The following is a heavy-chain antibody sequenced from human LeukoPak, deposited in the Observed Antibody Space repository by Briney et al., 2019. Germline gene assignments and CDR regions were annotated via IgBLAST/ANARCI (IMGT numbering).Heavy chain of an antibody. CDR3: ARSIVVAGIVSDYYYYAMDV. CDR2: IYYSGST. D-gene: IGHD6-19*01. Sequence: NPSETLSLTCSVSGGSISSYYWSWIRQPPGKGLEWVGYIYYSGSTNYNPSLKSRVTISVHTSKNQFSLRLSSVTAADTAVYYCARSIVVAGIVSDYYYYAMDVWGQGTTVTVSS. V-gene: IGHV4-59*08. CDR1: GGSISSYY. J-gene: IGHJ6*02.